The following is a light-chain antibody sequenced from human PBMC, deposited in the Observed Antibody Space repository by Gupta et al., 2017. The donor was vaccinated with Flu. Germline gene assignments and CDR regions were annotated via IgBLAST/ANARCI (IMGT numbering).Light chain of an antibody. Sequence: FLLTQPHSVSQSPGKTVTLHCNRSSGSSASNDVQWYQQRPGSAPTTVIYENHRRPSGVPERFSGSIDRSSNSAFLTISGQQTEDEADYYCQSYESAIYWVFGGGTKLTVL. J-gene: IGLJ3*02. CDR3: QSYESAIYWV. V-gene: IGLV6-57*03. CDR1: SGSSASND. CDR2: ENH.